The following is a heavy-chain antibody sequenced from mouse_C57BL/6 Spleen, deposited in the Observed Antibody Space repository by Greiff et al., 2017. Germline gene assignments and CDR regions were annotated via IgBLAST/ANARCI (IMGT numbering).Heavy chain of an antibody. V-gene: IGHV1-62-2*01. CDR1: GYTFTEYT. CDR2: FYPGSGSI. J-gene: IGHJ4*01. Sequence: VQLVESGAELVKPGASVKLSCKASGYTFTEYTIHWVKQRSGQGLEWIGWFYPGSGSIKYNEKFKDKATLTADKSSSTVYMELSRLTSEDSAVYFCASRGYYYGSSPHYYAMDYWGQGTSVTVSS. CDR3: ASRGYYYGSSPHYYAMDY. D-gene: IGHD1-1*01.